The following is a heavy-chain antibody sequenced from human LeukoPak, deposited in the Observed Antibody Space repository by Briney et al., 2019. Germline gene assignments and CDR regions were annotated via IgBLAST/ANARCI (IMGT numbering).Heavy chain of an antibody. J-gene: IGHJ4*02. Sequence: PSETLSLTCTVSGGSISSSSYYWGWIRQPPGKGLEWIGSIYYSGSTYYNPSLKSRVTISVDTSKNQFSLKLSSVTAADTAVYYCARGSPLYYYGSGTQGDYWGQGTLVTVSS. CDR1: GGSISSSSYY. CDR3: ARGSPLYYYGSGTQGDY. V-gene: IGHV4-39*07. D-gene: IGHD3-10*01. CDR2: IYYSGST.